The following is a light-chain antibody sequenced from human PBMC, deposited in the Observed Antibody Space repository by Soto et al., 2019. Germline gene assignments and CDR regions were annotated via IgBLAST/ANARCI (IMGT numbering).Light chain of an antibody. Sequence: EIVLTQSPGTLSLSPGERATLSCRASQSVSSSYLAWYQQKPGQAPRLLIYVASSRATGIPDRFSGSGSGTDFTLTISRLEPEDFAVYYCQQYGSSPRITFGQGTRLE. CDR3: QQYGSSPRIT. J-gene: IGKJ5*01. CDR1: QSVSSSY. V-gene: IGKV3-20*01. CDR2: VAS.